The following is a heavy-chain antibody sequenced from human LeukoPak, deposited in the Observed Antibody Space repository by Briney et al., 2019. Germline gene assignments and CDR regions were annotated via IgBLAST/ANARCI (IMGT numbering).Heavy chain of an antibody. CDR1: VGSITSSY. CDR3: ARGRYSAGDNWFDP. Sequence: SETLSLTCTLSVGSITSSYWSLLPQSPWKRLHSFPYIHYTGSTNYNPSLKSRVTMLSDTSKNQFSLKLSSVTAADTAVYYCARGRYSAGDNWFDPWGQGTLVTVSS. J-gene: IGHJ5*02. D-gene: IGHD3-9*01. V-gene: IGHV4-59*01. CDR2: IHYTGST.